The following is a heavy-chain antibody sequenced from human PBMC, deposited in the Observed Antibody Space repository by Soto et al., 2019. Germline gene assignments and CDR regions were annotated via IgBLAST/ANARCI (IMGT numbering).Heavy chain of an antibody. CDR2: ISSSSTI. Sequence: EVQLVESGGGLVQPGGSLRLSCAASGFTFSSYSMNWVRQAPGKGLEWVSYISSSSTIYYADSVKGRFTISRDNAKNSLYLQMNSLRAEDTAVYYCARDCSGGSCYDAFDIWGQGTMVTVSS. J-gene: IGHJ3*02. CDR3: ARDCSGGSCYDAFDI. V-gene: IGHV3-48*01. D-gene: IGHD2-15*01. CDR1: GFTFSSYS.